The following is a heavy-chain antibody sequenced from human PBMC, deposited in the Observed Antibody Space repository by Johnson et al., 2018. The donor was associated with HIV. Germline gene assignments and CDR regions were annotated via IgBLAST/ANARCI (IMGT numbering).Heavy chain of an antibody. Sequence: VQLVESGGGLVQPGGSLRLSSAASGFIVSNNYMSWVRQAPGKGLEWVSIIYSDGSTYYADSVKGRFTISRDNSKNTLFLQMNSLRADDTAMYYCATSTASDALDIWGQGTMVTVSS. CDR3: ATSTASDALDI. D-gene: IGHD1-1*01. V-gene: IGHV3-53*01. CDR2: IYSDGST. J-gene: IGHJ3*02. CDR1: GFIVSNNY.